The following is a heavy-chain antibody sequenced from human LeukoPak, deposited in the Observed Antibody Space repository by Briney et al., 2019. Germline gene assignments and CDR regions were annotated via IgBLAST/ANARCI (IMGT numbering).Heavy chain of an antibody. Sequence: GGSLRLSCAASGFTFSRYSMNWVRQAPGKGLEWVSSITSSSSYIDDADSVKGRFTISRDNPKNLLFLQINSLRVEDTAVYYCARETPRRGETRDGYRWGQGTVVTVSS. CDR3: ARETPRRGETRDGYR. J-gene: IGHJ4*02. V-gene: IGHV3-21*01. D-gene: IGHD5-24*01. CDR1: GFTFSRYS. CDR2: ITSSSSYI.